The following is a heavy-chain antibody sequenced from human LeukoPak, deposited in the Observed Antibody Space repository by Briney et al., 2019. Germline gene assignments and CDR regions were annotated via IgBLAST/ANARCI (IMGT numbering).Heavy chain of an antibody. Sequence: PSETLSLTCTVSGGSISSYYWSWIRQPPGKGLEWIGEINHSGSTNYNPSLKSRVTISVDTSKNQFSLKLSSVTAADTAVYYCARSPARDDYVWGSYRRNNWFDPWGQGTLVTVSS. CDR2: INHSGST. CDR3: ARSPARDDYVWGSYRRNNWFDP. CDR1: GGSISSYY. D-gene: IGHD3-16*02. J-gene: IGHJ5*02. V-gene: IGHV4-34*01.